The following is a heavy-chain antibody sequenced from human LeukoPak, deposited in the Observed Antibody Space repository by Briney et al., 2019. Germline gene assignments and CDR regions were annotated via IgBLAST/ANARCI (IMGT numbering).Heavy chain of an antibody. D-gene: IGHD5-18*01. Sequence: ASVKASCKASGYTFTSYDINWVRQATGQGLEWMGWMNPNSGNAGYAQKFQGRVTMTRNTSISTAYMELSSLRSEDTAVYYCARGWRGYSVWKSYYYYMDVWGKGTTVTVSS. CDR1: GYTFTSYD. CDR3: ARGWRGYSVWKSYYYYMDV. CDR2: MNPNSGNA. J-gene: IGHJ6*03. V-gene: IGHV1-8*01.